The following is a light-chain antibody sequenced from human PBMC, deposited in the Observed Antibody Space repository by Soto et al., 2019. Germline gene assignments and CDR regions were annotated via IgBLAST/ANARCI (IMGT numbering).Light chain of an antibody. CDR3: TAWDGSLIGRV. V-gene: IGLV1-44*01. Sequence: QSVLTQPPSASGTPGQRVTISCSGSSSNIGSNTVNWYQQLPGTAPKLLIYRNNQRPSRVPDRFSGSKSGTSASLAISGLQSEDEADYYCTAWDGSLIGRVFGGGTKLTVL. CDR2: RNN. CDR1: SSNIGSNT. J-gene: IGLJ3*02.